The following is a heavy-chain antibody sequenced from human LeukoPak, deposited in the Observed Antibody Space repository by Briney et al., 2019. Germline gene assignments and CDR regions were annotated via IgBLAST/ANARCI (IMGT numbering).Heavy chain of an antibody. D-gene: IGHD6-13*01. CDR3: ARDKIAAAGTDYYYGMDV. Sequence: PGGSLRLSCPASGFTFSSYNMNWVRQAPGKGLDWVSSISSSSSYIYYADSVKGRFTISRDNAKNSLYLQMNSLRAEDTAVYYCARDKIAAAGTDYYYGMDVWGQGTTVTVSS. V-gene: IGHV3-21*01. CDR2: ISSSSSYI. J-gene: IGHJ6*02. CDR1: GFTFSSYN.